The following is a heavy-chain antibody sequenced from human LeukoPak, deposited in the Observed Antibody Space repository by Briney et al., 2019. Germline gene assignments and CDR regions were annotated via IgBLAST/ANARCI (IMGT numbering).Heavy chain of an antibody. D-gene: IGHD3-10*01. CDR1: GFTFSSYW. Sequence: GGSLRLSCAASGFTFSSYWMNWVRQAPGKGLEWVANIKQDGSVKNYVDSVKGRLTISRDNAKNSLFLQMDSLRAEDTAVYYCARDPSGSPVFDPWGQGTLVTVSS. CDR3: ARDPSGSPVFDP. J-gene: IGHJ5*02. V-gene: IGHV3-7*01. CDR2: IKQDGSVK.